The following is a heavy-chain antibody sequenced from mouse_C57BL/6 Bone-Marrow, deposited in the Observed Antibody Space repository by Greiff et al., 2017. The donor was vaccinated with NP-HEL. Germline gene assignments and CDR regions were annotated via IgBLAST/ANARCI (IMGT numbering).Heavy chain of an antibody. Sequence: VQLQQSGPVLVKPGASVKMSCKASGYTFTDYYMNWVKQSHGKSLEWIGVINPYNGGTSYNQKFKGKATLTVDKSSSTAYMELNSLTSEDSAVYYCARVITTVVATDAMDYWGQGTSVTVSS. CDR2: INPYNGGT. CDR1: GYTFTDYY. D-gene: IGHD1-1*01. V-gene: IGHV1-19*01. CDR3: ARVITTVVATDAMDY. J-gene: IGHJ4*01.